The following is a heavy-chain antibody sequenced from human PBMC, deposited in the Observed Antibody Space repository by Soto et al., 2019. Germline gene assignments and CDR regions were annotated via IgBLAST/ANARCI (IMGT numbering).Heavy chain of an antibody. CDR3: AKNLGSGYSYGNSEYDFDY. J-gene: IGHJ4*02. Sequence: EVQLLESGGGLVQPGGSLRLSCAASGFTFSSYAMSWVRQAPGKGLEWVSAISGSGGSTYYADSVKGRLTISRDNSKNTLYLQMNSLIAEDTAVYYCAKNLGSGYSYGNSEYDFDYWGQGTLVNVSS. CDR1: GFTFSSYA. V-gene: IGHV3-23*01. CDR2: ISGSGGST. D-gene: IGHD5-18*01.